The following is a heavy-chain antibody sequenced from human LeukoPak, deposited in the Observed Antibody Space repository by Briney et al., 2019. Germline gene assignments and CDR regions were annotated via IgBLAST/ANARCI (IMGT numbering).Heavy chain of an antibody. V-gene: IGHV3-30*02. D-gene: IGHD2-8*01. CDR3: AKDPYDKSTYNWLDP. Sequence: PGESLRLSCAASGFTFSAYGMHWVRQAPGKGLEWVAFTRRDGSNNYYADSVKGRFTISRDGSKNTLYMQMNSLRPEDTAIYYCAKDPYDKSTYNWLDPWGQGTLVTVSS. CDR1: GFTFSAYG. CDR2: TRRDGSNN. J-gene: IGHJ5*02.